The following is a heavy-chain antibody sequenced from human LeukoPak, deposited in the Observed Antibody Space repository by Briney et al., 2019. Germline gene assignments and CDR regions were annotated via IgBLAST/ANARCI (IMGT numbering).Heavy chain of an antibody. V-gene: IGHV4-59*01. D-gene: IGHD3-9*01. CDR3: ARARYDMPSWFDP. CDR2: IYYSGST. CDR1: GGSISSYY. J-gene: IGHJ5*02. Sequence: SETLSLTCTVSGGSISSYYWSWIRQPPGKGLEWIGYIYYSGSTNYNPSLKSRVTISVGTSKNQFSLKLSSVTAADTAVYYCARARYDMPSWFDPWGQGTLVTVSS.